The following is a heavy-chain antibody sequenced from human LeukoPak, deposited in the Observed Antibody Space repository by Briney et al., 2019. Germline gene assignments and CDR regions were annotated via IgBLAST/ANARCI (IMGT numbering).Heavy chain of an antibody. CDR3: ARDRNGDGFAHLDY. D-gene: IGHD5-24*01. J-gene: IGHJ4*02. CDR1: GFTFTSYA. Sequence: ASVKVSCKASGFTFTSYAIHWVRQVPGQGLEWMGWITPSGGTNYPQKFQGRVAITWDTSITTAYMDLSRLTSDDTAVYYCARDRNGDGFAHLDYRGQGALVTVSS. CDR2: ITPSGGT. V-gene: IGHV1-2*02.